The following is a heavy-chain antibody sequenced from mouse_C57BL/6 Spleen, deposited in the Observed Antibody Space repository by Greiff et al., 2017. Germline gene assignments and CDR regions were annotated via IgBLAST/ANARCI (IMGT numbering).Heavy chain of an antibody. CDR3: ARIGLDYYGSTYYAIDY. V-gene: IGHV1-84*01. CDR2: IYPGSGNT. Sequence: QVQLKQSGPELVKPGASVKISCKASGYTFTDYYINWVKQRPGQGLEWIGWIYPGSGNTKYNEKFKGKATLTVDTSSSTAYMQLSSLTSEDSAVYCCARIGLDYYGSTYYAIDYWGQGTSVTVSS. CDR1: GYTFTDYY. J-gene: IGHJ4*01. D-gene: IGHD1-1*01.